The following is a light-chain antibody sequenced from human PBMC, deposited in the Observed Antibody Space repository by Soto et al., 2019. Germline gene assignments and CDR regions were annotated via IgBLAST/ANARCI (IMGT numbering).Light chain of an antibody. CDR2: DNT. CDR1: SXNIGAGYD. J-gene: IGLJ1*01. CDR3: QSYDTSLSAYV. Sequence: QSVLTQPPSVSGAPGQRVTISCTGSSXNIGAGYDLHWYQQLPGTAPKLLIYDNTNRPSGVPDRFSGSKSGTSASLAITGLQAEEEADYYCQSYDTSLSAYVFGTGTKVTVL. V-gene: IGLV1-40*01.